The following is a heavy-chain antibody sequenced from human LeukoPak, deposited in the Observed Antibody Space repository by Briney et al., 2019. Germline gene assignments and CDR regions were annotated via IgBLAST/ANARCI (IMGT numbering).Heavy chain of an antibody. J-gene: IGHJ4*02. CDR1: GGSISSGDYY. D-gene: IGHD6-13*01. Sequence: SETLSLTCTVSGGSISSGDYYWSWIRQPPGKGLEWLGYIYYSGYTYYNPSLKSRVTISVDTSKNQFSLNLSSVTAADTAVYYCARSITAAGTWWYFDYWGQGTLVTVSS. CDR2: IYYSGYT. CDR3: ARSITAAGTWWYFDY. V-gene: IGHV4-30-4*01.